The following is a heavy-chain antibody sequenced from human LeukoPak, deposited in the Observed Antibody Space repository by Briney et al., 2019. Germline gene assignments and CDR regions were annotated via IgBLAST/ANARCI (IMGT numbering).Heavy chain of an antibody. Sequence: PSETLSLTCAVYGGSFSGYYWSWIRQPPGKGLEWIGEINHSGSTNYNPSLKSRVTISVDTSKNQFSLKLSSVTAADTAVYYCARWVIGYCSSTSCPGWYLDYWGQGSLVTVSS. D-gene: IGHD2-2*01. V-gene: IGHV4-34*01. CDR1: GGSFSGYY. CDR2: INHSGST. J-gene: IGHJ4*02. CDR3: ARWVIGYCSSTSCPGWYLDY.